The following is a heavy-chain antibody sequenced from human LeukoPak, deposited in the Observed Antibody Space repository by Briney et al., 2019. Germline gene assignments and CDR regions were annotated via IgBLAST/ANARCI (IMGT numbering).Heavy chain of an antibody. CDR3: ARGYCSSTSCYTFDY. V-gene: IGHV3-30*04. D-gene: IGHD2-2*01. CDR2: ISYDGSNK. J-gene: IGHJ4*02. CDR1: GFTSSSYA. Sequence: GGSLRLSCAASGFTSSSYAMHWVRQAPGKGLEWVAVISYDGSNKYYAGSVKGRFTISRDNSKNTLYLQMNSLRAEDTAVYYCARGYCSSTSCYTFDYWGQGTLVTVSS.